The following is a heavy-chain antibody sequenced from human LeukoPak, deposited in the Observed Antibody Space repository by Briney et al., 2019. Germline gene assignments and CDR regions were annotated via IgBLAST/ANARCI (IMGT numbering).Heavy chain of an antibody. CDR3: AKDIRDTSYYFDT. V-gene: IGHV3-9*01. J-gene: IGHJ4*02. CDR2: ISWNGGSI. Sequence: GRSLRLSCAASGFTFDDYAMHWVRQAPGKGLEWVSGISWNGGSIGYADSVKGRFTISRDNAKNSLYLQMNSLRAEDTALYYCAKDIRDTSYYFDTWGQGTLVTVSS. CDR1: GFTFDDYA. D-gene: IGHD5-18*01.